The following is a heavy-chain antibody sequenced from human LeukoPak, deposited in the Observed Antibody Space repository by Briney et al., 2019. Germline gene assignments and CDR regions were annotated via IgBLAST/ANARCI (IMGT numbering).Heavy chain of an antibody. CDR3: ARDLGSFYYYYYMDV. CDR1: GYNFRAYF. V-gene: IGHV1-2*02. Sequence: ASVKVSCQASGYNFRAYFIHWVRPAPGQGLEWMGWINPNSGGTNYAQKLQGRVTMTRDTSISTAYMELSRLRSDDTAVYYCARDLGSFYYYYYMDVWGKGTTVTISS. J-gene: IGHJ6*03. D-gene: IGHD1-26*01. CDR2: INPNSGGT.